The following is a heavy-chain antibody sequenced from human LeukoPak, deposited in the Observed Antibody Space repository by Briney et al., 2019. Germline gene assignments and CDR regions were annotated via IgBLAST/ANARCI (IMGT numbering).Heavy chain of an antibody. V-gene: IGHV3-23*01. CDR3: ARQLGYCSDGTCYFDC. CDR2: ISESGGST. J-gene: IGHJ4*02. D-gene: IGHD2-15*01. CDR1: GFTFSNYA. Sequence: GGSLRLSCAASGFTFSNYAMSWVRQAPGRGLEWVSAISESGGSTYSADSVKGRFTISRDNSKDTLHLQMNGLRAEDTAVYHCARQLGYCSDGTCYFDCWGQGTLVTVSS.